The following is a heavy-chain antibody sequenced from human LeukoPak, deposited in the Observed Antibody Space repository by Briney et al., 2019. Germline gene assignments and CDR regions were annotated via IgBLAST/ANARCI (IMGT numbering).Heavy chain of an antibody. V-gene: IGHV3-43*02. CDR2: ISGDGVSS. CDR3: AREQFSHTSNYFDN. Sequence: PGGSLRLSCAASGFMFDDYAMHWVRQVPGRGLEWVSLISGDGVSSFYADSVRGRFTISRDNNNNSLSLQMHSLTAKDTAFYYCAREQFSHTSNYFDNWGQGILVTVSS. CDR1: GFMFDDYA. J-gene: IGHJ4*02. D-gene: IGHD5-24*01.